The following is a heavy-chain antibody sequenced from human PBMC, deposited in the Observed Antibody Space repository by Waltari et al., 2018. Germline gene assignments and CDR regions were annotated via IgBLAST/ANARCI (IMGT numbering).Heavy chain of an antibody. J-gene: IGHJ4*02. CDR3: AKSTGSYYEVFDY. CDR1: GFTFSNYG. Sequence: EVRLVESGGGLVQPGGSLTLSCAASGFTFSNYGMSWVRQAPGKGLECVSTMSGSGGTTFYADSWKGRFTMSKDNSKNTLFLQMNSLRLDDTAEYYCAKSTGSYYEVFDYWGRGTLVTVSS. CDR2: MSGSGGTT. V-gene: IGHV3-23*04. D-gene: IGHD1-26*01.